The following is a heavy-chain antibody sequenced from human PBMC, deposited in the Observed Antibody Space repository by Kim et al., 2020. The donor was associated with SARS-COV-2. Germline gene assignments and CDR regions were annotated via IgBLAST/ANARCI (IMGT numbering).Heavy chain of an antibody. D-gene: IGHD1-26*01. CDR1: GFTFTSSA. J-gene: IGHJ6*02. CDR2: IVVGSGNT. V-gene: IGHV1-58*01. CDR3: AAEVIPRGAHSGSNPDYYYYYGMDV. Sequence: SVKVSCKASGFTFTSSAVQWVRQAHGQRLEWIGWIVVGSGNTNYAQKFQERVTITRDMSTSTAYMELSSLRSEDTAVYYCAAEVIPRGAHSGSNPDYYYYYGMDVWGQGTTVTVSS.